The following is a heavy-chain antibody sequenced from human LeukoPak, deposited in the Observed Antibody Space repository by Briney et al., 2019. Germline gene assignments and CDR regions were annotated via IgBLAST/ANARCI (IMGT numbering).Heavy chain of an antibody. J-gene: IGHJ4*02. CDR1: GFTFSSYS. V-gene: IGHV3-21*01. Sequence: GGSLRLSCAASGFTFSSYSMNWVSQAPGKALEWVSSISSSSSYIYYADSVQGRFTISRDNAKNSLYLQMNSLRAEDTAVYYCARDRSEDIVVVPAAMLGGDYWGQGTLVTVSS. CDR2: ISSSSSYI. D-gene: IGHD2-2*01. CDR3: ARDRSEDIVVVPAAMLGGDY.